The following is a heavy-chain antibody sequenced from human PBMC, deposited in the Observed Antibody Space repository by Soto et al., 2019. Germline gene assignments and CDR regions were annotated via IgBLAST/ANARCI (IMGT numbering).Heavy chain of an antibody. Sequence: ASVKVSCKASGYTFTSYGISWVRQAPGQGLEWMGWISAYNGNTNYAQKLQGRVTMTTDTSTSTAYMELRSLRSDDTAVYYCARERFHIAARPDYYYYGMDVWGQGTTVTVSS. V-gene: IGHV1-18*04. CDR1: GYTFTSYG. J-gene: IGHJ6*02. CDR3: ARERFHIAARPDYYYYGMDV. D-gene: IGHD6-6*01. CDR2: ISAYNGNT.